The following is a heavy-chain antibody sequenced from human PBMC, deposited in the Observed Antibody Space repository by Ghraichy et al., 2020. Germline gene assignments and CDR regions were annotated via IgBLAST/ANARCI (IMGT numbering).Heavy chain of an antibody. J-gene: IGHJ4*02. CDR1: GFTFSSYA. CDR2: ISGSGGST. V-gene: IGHV3-23*01. D-gene: IGHD3-10*01. Sequence: GSLNISCAASGFTFSSYAMSWVRQAPGKGLEWVSAISGSGGSTYYADSVKGRFTISRDNSKNTLYLQMNSLRAEDTAVYYCAKGQMVRGVTDYYFDYWGQGTLVTVSS. CDR3: AKGQMVRGVTDYYFDY.